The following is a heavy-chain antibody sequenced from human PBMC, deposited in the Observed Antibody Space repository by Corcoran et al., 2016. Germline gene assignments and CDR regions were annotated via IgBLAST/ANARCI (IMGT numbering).Heavy chain of an antibody. V-gene: IGHV1-18*01. CDR1: GYTFTSYG. Sequence: QVQLVQSGAEVKKPGASVKVSCKASGYTFTSYGISWVRQAPGQGLEWMGWISAYNGNTNYAQKLQGRVTMTTDTSTSTAYMELRSLRSDDTAVYYWARGGPRGYSYGYHRYDAVDIWGQGTMVTVSS. J-gene: IGHJ3*02. CDR2: ISAYNGNT. CDR3: ARGGPRGYSYGYHRYDAVDI. D-gene: IGHD5-18*01.